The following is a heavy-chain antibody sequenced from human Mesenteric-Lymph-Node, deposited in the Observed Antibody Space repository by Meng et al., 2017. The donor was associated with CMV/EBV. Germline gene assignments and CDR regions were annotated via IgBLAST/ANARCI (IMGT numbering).Heavy chain of an antibody. Sequence: GHFSSYTISWVRQAPGQGLEWMGRIIPILGIANYAQKFQGRVTITADKSTSTAYMELSSLRSEDTAVYYCARTTLIAAAGTGVFDYWGQGTLVTVSS. J-gene: IGHJ4*02. V-gene: IGHV1-69*02. D-gene: IGHD6-13*01. CDR1: GHFSSYT. CDR3: ARTTLIAAAGTGVFDY. CDR2: IIPILGIA.